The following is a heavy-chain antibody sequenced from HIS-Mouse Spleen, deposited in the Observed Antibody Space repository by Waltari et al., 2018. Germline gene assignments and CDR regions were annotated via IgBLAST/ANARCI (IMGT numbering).Heavy chain of an antibody. J-gene: IGHJ4*02. CDR1: GFTFSSYG. Sequence: QVQLVESGGGVVQPGRSLRLSCAASGFTFSSYGMHWVRQAPGKGLGWVAVISDDGSNKTYADSVKGRFTISRDNSKNTLYLQMNSLRAEDTAVYYCAKASSGWLDYWGQGTLVTVSS. V-gene: IGHV3-30*18. CDR3: AKASSGWLDY. CDR2: ISDDGSNK. D-gene: IGHD6-19*01.